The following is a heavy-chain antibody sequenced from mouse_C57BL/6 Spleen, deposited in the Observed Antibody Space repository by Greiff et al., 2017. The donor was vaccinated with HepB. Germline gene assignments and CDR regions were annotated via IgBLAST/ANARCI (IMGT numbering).Heavy chain of an antibody. J-gene: IGHJ2*01. CDR3: ARGVRRDFDY. CDR2: IYPGDGDT. Sequence: QVQLQQSGPELVKPGASVKISCEASGYAFSSSWMNWVKQRPGKGLEWIGRIYPGDGDTNYNGKFKGKATLTADKSSSTAYMQLSSLTSEDSAVYFCARGVRRDFDYWGQGTTLTVSS. CDR1: GYAFSSSW. V-gene: IGHV1-82*01.